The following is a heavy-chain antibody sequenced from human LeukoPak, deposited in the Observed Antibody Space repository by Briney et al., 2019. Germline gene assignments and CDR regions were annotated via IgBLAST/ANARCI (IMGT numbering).Heavy chain of an antibody. D-gene: IGHD3-3*01. Sequence: PGGSLRLSCGASGFTLSSYWMHWVRQAPGKGLVWVSRINSDGSSTSYADSVKGRFTISRDNAKNTLYLQMNSLRAEDTAVYYCATLPTPTIFGTRYFDYWGQGTLVTVSS. V-gene: IGHV3-74*01. CDR3: ATLPTPTIFGTRYFDY. CDR2: INSDGSST. CDR1: GFTLSSYW. J-gene: IGHJ4*02.